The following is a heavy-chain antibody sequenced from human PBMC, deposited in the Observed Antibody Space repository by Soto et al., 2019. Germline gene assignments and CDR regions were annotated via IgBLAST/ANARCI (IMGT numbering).Heavy chain of an antibody. CDR3: ARGSSIRDTTSYYYYGMDV. V-gene: IGHV1-69*13. Sequence: SVKVSCKASGGTFSSYAISWVRQAPGQGLEWMGGIIPIFGTANYAQKFQGRVTITADESTSTAYMELSSLRSEDTAVYYCARGSSIRDTTSYYYYGMDVWGQGTTVTVSS. D-gene: IGHD6-6*01. CDR2: IIPIFGTA. CDR1: GGTFSSYA. J-gene: IGHJ6*02.